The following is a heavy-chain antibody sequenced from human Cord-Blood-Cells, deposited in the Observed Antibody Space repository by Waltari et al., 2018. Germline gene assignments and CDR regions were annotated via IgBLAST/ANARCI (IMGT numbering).Heavy chain of an antibody. V-gene: IGHV3-48*03. CDR2: ISSSGSTI. D-gene: IGHD1-7*01. Sequence: EVQVGASGGGLVRPGGSLRLSCSAPGFTFSTYELNWVRKARGKGLEGVAYISSSGSTIYYAESVPGRFTIPRDNVKISLYLQMNSLRAACTAVYYCARGTPSYWGQGTLVTVSS. CDR1: GFTFSTYE. J-gene: IGHJ4*02. CDR3: ARGTPSY.